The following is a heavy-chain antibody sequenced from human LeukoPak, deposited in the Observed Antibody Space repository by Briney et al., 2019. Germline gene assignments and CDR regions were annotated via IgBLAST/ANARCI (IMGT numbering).Heavy chain of an antibody. V-gene: IGHV4-39*07. CDR2: IYYGGST. Sequence: SETLSLTCTVSGGSISSSSYYWGWIRQPPGKGLEWIGNIYYGGSTYYNPSLKSRVTISVDTSKNQFSLKLTSVTAADTAVYYCARVSGYSSSVLSYWFDPWGQGTLVTVPS. CDR1: GGSISSSSYY. CDR3: ARVSGYSSSVLSYWFDP. J-gene: IGHJ5*02. D-gene: IGHD6-6*01.